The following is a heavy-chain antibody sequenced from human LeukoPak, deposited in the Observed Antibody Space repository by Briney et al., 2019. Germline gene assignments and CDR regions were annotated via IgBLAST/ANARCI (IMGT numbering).Heavy chain of an antibody. Sequence: SGPALVKPTQTLTLTCTLSGISLSTSGMRVSWIRQPPGEALEWLARIDWDDDKFYSTSLKTRLTISKDTSKNQVVLTMTNMDPVDTATYHCARTESGSRFDYWGQGTLVTVSS. D-gene: IGHD1-26*01. CDR1: GISLSTSGMR. CDR2: IDWDDDK. CDR3: ARTESGSRFDY. V-gene: IGHV2-70*04. J-gene: IGHJ4*02.